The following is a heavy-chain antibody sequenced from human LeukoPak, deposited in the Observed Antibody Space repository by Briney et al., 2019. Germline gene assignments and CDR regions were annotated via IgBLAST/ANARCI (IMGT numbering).Heavy chain of an antibody. CDR1: GGSSSGYY. Sequence: SETLSLTCAVYGGSSSGYYWNWIRQPPGKGLEWIGEINHSGSTNYNPSLKSRVTISVDTSKNQFSLKLSSVTAADTAVYYCARDQITMVRGVSRHYYYYYGMDVWGKGTTVTVSS. CDR2: INHSGST. J-gene: IGHJ6*04. V-gene: IGHV4-34*01. CDR3: ARDQITMVRGVSRHYYYYYGMDV. D-gene: IGHD3-10*01.